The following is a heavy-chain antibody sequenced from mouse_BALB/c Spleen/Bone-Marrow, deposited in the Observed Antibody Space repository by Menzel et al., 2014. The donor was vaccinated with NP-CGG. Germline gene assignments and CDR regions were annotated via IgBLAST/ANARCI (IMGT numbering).Heavy chain of an antibody. V-gene: IGHV1-4*01. CDR2: INPSSNYT. D-gene: IGHD6-2*01. CDR1: GYTFTSYT. CDR3: ARVLRWSLDY. Sequence: QVQLKHSGAELARPGASVKMSCKASGYTFTSYTMHWVKQRPGQGLEWIGFINPSSNYTNYNQKFKDKATLTADKSSSTAYMQLSSLTSEGSAVYYCARVLRWSLDYWGQGTTLTVSS. J-gene: IGHJ2*01.